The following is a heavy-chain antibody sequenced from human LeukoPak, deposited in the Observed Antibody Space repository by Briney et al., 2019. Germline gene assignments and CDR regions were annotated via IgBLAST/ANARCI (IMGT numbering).Heavy chain of an antibody. CDR3: ARDRGYSYAFDI. CDR1: GDSISGHY. Sequence: PSETLSLTCTVSGDSISGHYWTWIRQPPRKGLEWIGYIYDSGSTKYNPSLRSRVTISFDTSSKQFSLRLSSVTAADTAVYYCARDRGYSYAFDIWGQGAMVTVSS. CDR2: IYDSGST. D-gene: IGHD5-18*01. J-gene: IGHJ3*02. V-gene: IGHV4-59*11.